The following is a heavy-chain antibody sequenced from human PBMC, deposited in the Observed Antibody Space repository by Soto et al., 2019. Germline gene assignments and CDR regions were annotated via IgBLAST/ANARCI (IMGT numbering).Heavy chain of an antibody. D-gene: IGHD6-13*01. J-gene: IGHJ4*02. CDR1: GGSFSSSNW. Sequence: VQLQESGPGLVNPSGTLSLTCAVSGGSFSSSNWWCWVRPPPGKGLEWIGEIYHSGSTNYNPSLKSRVTLPLDKSQNPFALKLSSVPAADTAVYYWARAAMGGSSWPFDYWGQGTLVTVSS. CDR3: ARAAMGGSSWPFDY. CDR2: IYHSGST. V-gene: IGHV4-4*02.